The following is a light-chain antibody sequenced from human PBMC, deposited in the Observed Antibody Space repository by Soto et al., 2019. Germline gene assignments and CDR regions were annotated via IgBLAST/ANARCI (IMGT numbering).Light chain of an antibody. Sequence: IELTHSPDTLSLSPGERATLSCRASQTVSSDYLAWYQQKPGQAPRLLIYAASTRATGIPERFSGSGSGTCVSVAVTKLEPEDFGMYYCRQYGNSPWTYTVGRGTQVDIK. CDR1: QTVSSDY. J-gene: IGKJ2*01. CDR3: RQYGNSPWTYT. V-gene: IGKV3-20*01. CDR2: AAS.